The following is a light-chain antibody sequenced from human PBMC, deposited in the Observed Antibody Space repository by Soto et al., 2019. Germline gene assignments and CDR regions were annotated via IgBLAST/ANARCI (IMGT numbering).Light chain of an antibody. J-gene: IGLJ2*01. CDR2: DVT. V-gene: IGLV2-14*03. CDR3: SSYTSSSTLVV. CDR1: SSDVGGYDY. Sequence: QSALTQPASVSGSPGQSITISCTGTSSDVGGYDYVYWYQQHPGKAPKLIIYDVTNRTIGVSNRCSASKSVNTASLTISGLQAEDDADYYCSSYTSSSTLVVFGGGTKLTVL.